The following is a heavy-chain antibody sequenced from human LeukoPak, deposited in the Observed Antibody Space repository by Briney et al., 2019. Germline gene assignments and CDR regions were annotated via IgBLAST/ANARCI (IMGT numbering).Heavy chain of an antibody. V-gene: IGHV1-58*02. CDR3: AAGKWELDSFDY. CDR2: IVVGSGNT. Sequence: ASVTVSFTSSVFAFTSSAMQWWRQARGQRLGWIGWIVVGSGNTNYTQKFQERVTITTDMSTSTAYMALSSLRSEDTAVYYCAAGKWELDSFDYWGQGTLVTVSS. D-gene: IGHD1-26*01. J-gene: IGHJ4*02. CDR1: VFAFTSSA.